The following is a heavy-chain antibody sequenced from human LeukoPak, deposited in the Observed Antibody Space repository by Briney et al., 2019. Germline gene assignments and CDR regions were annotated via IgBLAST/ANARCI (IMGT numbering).Heavy chain of an antibody. CDR1: GFSFSTYW. V-gene: IGHV3-7*01. Sequence: GGSLRLSCAASGFSFSTYWMSWVRQAPGKGLEWVANINQDGSEKYYVDSVKGRFTISRDNAKNSLYLQMNSLRAEDTAVYYCARDDYGFDYWGQGTLVTVSS. J-gene: IGHJ4*02. CDR2: INQDGSEK. CDR3: ARDDYGFDY. D-gene: IGHD4-17*01.